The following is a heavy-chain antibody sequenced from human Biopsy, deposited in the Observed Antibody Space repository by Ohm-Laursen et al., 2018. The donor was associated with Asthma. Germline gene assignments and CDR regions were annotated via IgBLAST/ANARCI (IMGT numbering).Heavy chain of an antibody. Sequence: SVKVSCKISGYSLTDLSMHWVRQAPGQGLEWMGGHDHEEGGTVSARRFQGRVTMTEDTSTVTAYMELSSLSSDDTAVYYCASDFPKDYVRYNFQFWGQGTLVTVSS. CDR3: ASDFPKDYVRYNFQF. CDR1: GYSLTDLS. V-gene: IGHV1-24*01. J-gene: IGHJ4*02. D-gene: IGHD4-17*01. CDR2: HDHEEGGT.